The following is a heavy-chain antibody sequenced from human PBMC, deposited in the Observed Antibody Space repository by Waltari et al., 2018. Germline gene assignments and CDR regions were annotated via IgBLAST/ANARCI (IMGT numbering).Heavy chain of an antibody. D-gene: IGHD6-6*01. CDR1: GFPFSTSP. Sequence: ERQLLESGGALVQPGGSLSLSCAASGFPFSTSPINWVRQAPGQGLEWVAVITASGLMDYGDSVKGRFIISRDNSKNTLYLEMYRLRVEDTARYYCAKDEGARLAPTFGMDAWGQGTTVIVS. CDR3: AKDEGARLAPTFGMDA. CDR2: ITASGLM. V-gene: IGHV3-23*01. J-gene: IGHJ6*02.